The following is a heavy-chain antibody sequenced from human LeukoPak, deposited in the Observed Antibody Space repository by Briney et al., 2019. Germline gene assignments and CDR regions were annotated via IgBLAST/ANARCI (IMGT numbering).Heavy chain of an antibody. CDR1: GESLNSYY. Sequence: PSETLSLTCAVYGESLNSYYWSWIRQAPGKGLEWIGEFRQSGGTNYNPSLTSRVSISVDTFKSQFSLKLTSVTAADTAVYYCASGRWEPRFDSWGQGTLVTVSS. CDR2: FRQSGGT. CDR3: ASGRWEPRFDS. D-gene: IGHD1-26*01. J-gene: IGHJ5*01. V-gene: IGHV4-34*01.